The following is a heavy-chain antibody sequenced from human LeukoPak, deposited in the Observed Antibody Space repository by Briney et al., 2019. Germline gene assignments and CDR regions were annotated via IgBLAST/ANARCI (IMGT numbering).Heavy chain of an antibody. J-gene: IGHJ4*02. D-gene: IGHD4-17*01. CDR1: GFAFSTYE. CDR2: MTISGHTK. CDR3: ARSITDYGDYDSPFFDY. Sequence: GDSLRLSCAASGFAFSTYEMRWVRQAPGKGLAWIEYMTISGHTKNYADSVKGRFTISRDNARSSLYLQMNSLRAEDTALYYCARSITDYGDYDSPFFDYWGQGTLVTVAS. V-gene: IGHV3-48*03.